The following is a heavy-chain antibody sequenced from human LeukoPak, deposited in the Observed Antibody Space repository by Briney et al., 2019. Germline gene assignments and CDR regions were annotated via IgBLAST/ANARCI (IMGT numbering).Heavy chain of an antibody. CDR1: GGTFSSYA. CDR2: IIPIFGIA. V-gene: IGHV1-69*04. Sequence: SVKVSCKASGGTFSSYAISWVRQAPGQGLEWMGRIIPIFGIANYAQKFQGRVTITADKSTSTAYMELSSLRSEDTAVYYCARDRSSIHAYFDYWGQGTLVTVSS. CDR3: ARDRSSIHAYFDY. J-gene: IGHJ4*02.